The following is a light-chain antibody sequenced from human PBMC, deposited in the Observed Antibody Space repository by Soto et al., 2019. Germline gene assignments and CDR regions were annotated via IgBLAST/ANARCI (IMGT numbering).Light chain of an antibody. CDR1: QSVSSY. V-gene: IGKV3-11*01. J-gene: IGKJ2*01. Sequence: EIVLTQSPATLSLSPGERATLSCRASQSVSSYLAWYQQKPGQAPRLLIYDASNRATGIPARFSGSGSGTDSTLTISSLEPEDSAVYYCQQRSNWPPTFGQGTTLEIK. CDR3: QQRSNWPPT. CDR2: DAS.